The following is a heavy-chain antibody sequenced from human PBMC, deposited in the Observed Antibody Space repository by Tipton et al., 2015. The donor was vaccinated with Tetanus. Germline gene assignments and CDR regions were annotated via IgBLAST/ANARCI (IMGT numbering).Heavy chain of an antibody. CDR1: GGSFSGYY. CDR3: ARGYYYGSGSYYRLATDAFDI. Sequence: TLSLTCAVYGGSFSGYYWSWIRQPPGKGLEWIGEINHSGSTNYNPSLKSRVPISVDTSKNQFSRKLSSVTAADTALYYCARGYYYGSGSYYRLATDAFDIWGQGTMVTVSS. J-gene: IGHJ3*02. V-gene: IGHV4-34*01. CDR2: INHSGST. D-gene: IGHD3-10*01.